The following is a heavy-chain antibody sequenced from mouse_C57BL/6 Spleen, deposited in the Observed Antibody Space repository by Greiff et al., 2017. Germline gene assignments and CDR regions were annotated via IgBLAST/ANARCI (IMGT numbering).Heavy chain of an antibody. J-gene: IGHJ1*03. CDR2: INSDGGST. V-gene: IGHV5-2*03. Sequence: EVKLEESGGGLVQPGESLKLSCESNEYEFPSHDMSWVRKTPEKRLELVAAINSDGGSTYYPDTMERRFIISRDNTKKTLYLQMSSLRSEDTALYYCARHYHYGSRDWYFDVWGTGTTVTVSS. CDR1: EYEFPSHD. D-gene: IGHD1-1*01. CDR3: ARHYHYGSRDWYFDV.